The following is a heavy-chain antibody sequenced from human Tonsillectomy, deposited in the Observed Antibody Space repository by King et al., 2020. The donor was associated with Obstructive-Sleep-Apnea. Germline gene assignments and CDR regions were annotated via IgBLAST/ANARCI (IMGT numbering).Heavy chain of an antibody. CDR2: ISYSGST. V-gene: IGHV4-31*11. Sequence: VKLQESGPGLVKPSQTLSLTCAVSGGSMSSGSHYWSWIRQHPGKGLEWIGSISYSGSTNYNPSLKSRPSISIDTSENHFSLNLPSVSAADTAVYHCARGGDLRSYWYFDLWGRGTLVTVSS. CDR1: GGSMSSGSHY. J-gene: IGHJ2*01. D-gene: IGHD3-10*01. CDR3: ARGGDLRSYWYFDL.